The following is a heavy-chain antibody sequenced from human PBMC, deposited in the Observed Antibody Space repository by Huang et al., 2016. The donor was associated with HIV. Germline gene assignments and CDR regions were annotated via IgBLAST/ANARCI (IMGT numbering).Heavy chain of an antibody. J-gene: IGHJ4*02. V-gene: IGHV3-30-3*01. CDR1: GFTFSNYA. D-gene: IGHD6-13*01. CDR3: ARGGGAAAGGLEY. CDR2: ISYDGSDK. Sequence: QVQLVEYGGGVVQPGRSLRLSCAASGFTFSNYAVHWVRQAPGKWLEWVAVISYDGSDKYYADSVKCRFTISRDNFKNTLYLEMNSLRTEDTAVYYCARGGGAAAGGLEYWGQGTLVTVSS.